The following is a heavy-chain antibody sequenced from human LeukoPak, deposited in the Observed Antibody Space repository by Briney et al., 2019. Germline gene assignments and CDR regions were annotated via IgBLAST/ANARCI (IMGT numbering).Heavy chain of an antibody. CDR1: GFSFSTFG. CDR2: ISKDESNK. CDR3: AKDNPVLEY. J-gene: IGHJ4*02. Sequence: TGGSLRLSWATSGFSFSTFGMHWVRQTPGKGLEWVSHISKDESNKYYADSVKGRFTISRDTSKNTLFLQMNSLRVEVTAIYYCAKDNPVLEYWGQGTLVTVSS. V-gene: IGHV3-30*18.